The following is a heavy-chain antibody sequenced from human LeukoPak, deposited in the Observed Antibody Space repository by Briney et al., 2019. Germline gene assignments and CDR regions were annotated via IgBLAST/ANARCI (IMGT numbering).Heavy chain of an antibody. D-gene: IGHD5-24*01. J-gene: IGHJ5*02. V-gene: IGHV4-59*01. CDR2: IYYSGST. Sequence: SETLSLTCTVSGGSISSYYWSWIRQPPGKGLEWIGYIYYSGSTNYNPSLKSRVTISVDTSKNQFSLKLSSVTAADMAVYYCARDGEMATTTYNWFDPWGQGTLVTVSS. CDR1: GGSISSYY. CDR3: ARDGEMATTTYNWFDP.